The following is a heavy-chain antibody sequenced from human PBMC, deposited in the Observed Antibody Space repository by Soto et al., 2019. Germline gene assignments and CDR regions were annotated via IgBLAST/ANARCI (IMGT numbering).Heavy chain of an antibody. V-gene: IGHV3-30-3*01. J-gene: IGHJ4*02. D-gene: IGHD3-10*01. CDR1: GFTFSSYA. Sequence: PGGSLRLSCAASGFTFSSYAMHWVRQAPGKGLEWVAVISYDGSNKYYADSVKGRFTISRDNSKNTLYLQMNSLRAEDTAVYYCARSPRGVIPFDYWGQGTLVTVSS. CDR3: ARSPRGVIPFDY. CDR2: ISYDGSNK.